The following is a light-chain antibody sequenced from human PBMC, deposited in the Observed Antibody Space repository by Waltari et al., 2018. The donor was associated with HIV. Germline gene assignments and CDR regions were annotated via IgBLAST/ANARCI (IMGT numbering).Light chain of an antibody. Sequence: QSALTQPASVSGSPVLSITISCTGTISDVGGYNYVSWYQQNPGKAPKLMIDEVSNRPSGVSNRFSGSKSGNTASLTISGLQAEDEADYYCSSYTSSSTVVFGGGTKLTVL. CDR3: SSYTSSSTVV. V-gene: IGLV2-14*01. J-gene: IGLJ2*01. CDR1: ISDVGGYNY. CDR2: EVS.